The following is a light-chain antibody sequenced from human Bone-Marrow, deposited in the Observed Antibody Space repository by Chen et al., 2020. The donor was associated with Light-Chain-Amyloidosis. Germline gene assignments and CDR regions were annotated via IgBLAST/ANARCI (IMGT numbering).Light chain of an antibody. V-gene: IGLV2-14*01. Sequence: QSALTQPASVSGSPGQSIPIPCTGTSSDVGGDNHVSWYQQHPDNAPKLMIYEVTNRPSWVPDRFSGSKSDNTASLTISGLQTEDEADYFCSSYTITNTLVFGSGTRVTVL. CDR3: SSYTITNTLV. CDR1: SSDVGGDNH. CDR2: EVT. J-gene: IGLJ1*01.